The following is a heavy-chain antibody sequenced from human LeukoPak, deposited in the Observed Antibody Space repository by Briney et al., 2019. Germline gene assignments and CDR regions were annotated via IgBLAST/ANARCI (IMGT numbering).Heavy chain of an antibody. Sequence: GASVKVSCKASGYTFTSYGISWVRQAPGQGLEWMGWINPNSGGTNYAQKFQGRVTMTRDTSISTAYMELSRLRSDDTAVYYCAREGPATAILDYWGQGTLVTVSS. CDR3: AREGPATAILDY. CDR1: GYTFTSYG. J-gene: IGHJ4*02. D-gene: IGHD2-2*02. CDR2: INPNSGGT. V-gene: IGHV1-2*02.